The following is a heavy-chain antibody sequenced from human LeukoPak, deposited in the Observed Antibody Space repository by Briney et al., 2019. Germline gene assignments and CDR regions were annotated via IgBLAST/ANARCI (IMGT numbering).Heavy chain of an antibody. CDR2: IYTSGST. CDR1: GGSISSYY. D-gene: IGHD3-10*01. Sequence: PSETLSLTCTVSGGSISSYYWSWIRQPAGKGLEWIGRIYTSGSTNYNPSLKSRVAMSVDTSKNQSSLKLSSVTAADTAVYYCARDGWDNWFDPWGQGTLVTVSS. CDR3: ARDGWDNWFDP. J-gene: IGHJ5*02. V-gene: IGHV4-4*07.